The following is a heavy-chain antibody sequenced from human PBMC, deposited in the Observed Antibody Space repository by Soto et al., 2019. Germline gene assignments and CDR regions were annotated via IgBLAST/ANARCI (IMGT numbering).Heavy chain of an antibody. D-gene: IGHD2-15*01. CDR3: AKSMGGTATGMDV. V-gene: IGHV3-9*01. CDR1: GFRFDDYG. Sequence: EVQLVESGGGLVQPGRSLRLSCAASGFRFDDYGMHGVRHVPWMGLEWVSCISSYSGSIGYADSVKGRFTSSRDNAKNSLYLQMNSLRAEDTALDYCAKSMGGTATGMDVWGQGTTVTVSS. J-gene: IGHJ6*02. CDR2: ISSYSGSI.